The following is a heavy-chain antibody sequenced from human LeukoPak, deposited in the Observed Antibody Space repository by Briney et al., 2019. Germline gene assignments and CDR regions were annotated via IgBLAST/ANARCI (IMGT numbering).Heavy chain of an antibody. CDR1: GYTFTGYY. J-gene: IGHJ4*02. Sequence: ASVKVSCKASGYTFTGYYMHWVRQAPGQGLEWMGWINPNSGGTNYAQKFQGRVTMTRDTSISTAYMELSRLRSDDTAVYYCARERDDYSNWCWDYWGQGTLVTVSA. CDR2: INPNSGGT. CDR3: ARERDDYSNWCWDY. V-gene: IGHV1-2*02. D-gene: IGHD4-11*01.